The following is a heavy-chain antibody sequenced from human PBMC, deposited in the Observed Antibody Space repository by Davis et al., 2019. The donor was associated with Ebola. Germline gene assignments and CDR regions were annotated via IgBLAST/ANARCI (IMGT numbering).Heavy chain of an antibody. J-gene: IGHJ4*02. CDR1: GCSISSGGYS. D-gene: IGHD5-24*01. Sequence: MPSETLSLTCAVSGCSISSGGYSWSWIRQPPGKRLEWTGFVYSSGSTYYNPSLESRLTMSVDTSKNQFSLKLRSVTAADTAVYYCARQRRDGYSDFDYWGLGTLVTVSS. V-gene: IGHV4-30-4*07. CDR3: ARQRRDGYSDFDY. CDR2: VYSSGST.